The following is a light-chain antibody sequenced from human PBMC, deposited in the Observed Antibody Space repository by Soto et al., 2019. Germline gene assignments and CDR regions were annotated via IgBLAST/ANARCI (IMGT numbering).Light chain of an antibody. V-gene: IGKV3-11*01. Sequence: EIVLTQSPATLSLSPGERATLSCRASQSVSTYLAWYQQKSGQAPRLLIYDASNRATGIPARVSGSGSGTDFTLTISSLEPEDFAVYYCQQRSNWPLTFGGGTKVDIK. CDR1: QSVSTY. J-gene: IGKJ4*01. CDR3: QQRSNWPLT. CDR2: DAS.